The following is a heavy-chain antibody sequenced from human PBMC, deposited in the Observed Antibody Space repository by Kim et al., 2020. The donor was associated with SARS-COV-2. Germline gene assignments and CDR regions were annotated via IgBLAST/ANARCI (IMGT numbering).Heavy chain of an antibody. D-gene: IGHD3-3*01. CDR2: ISYDGSNK. CDR1: GFTFSSYG. V-gene: IGHV3-30*18. J-gene: IGHJ6*02. CDR3: AKDSGPIEISDSYYYAMDV. Sequence: GGSLRLSCAASGFTFSSYGMHWVRQAPGKGLEWVAVISYDGSNKYYTDSVKGRFTISRDNSKNTVFLQMNSLRPEDTAVYYCAKDSGPIEISDSYYYAMDVWGQGTTVTVSS.